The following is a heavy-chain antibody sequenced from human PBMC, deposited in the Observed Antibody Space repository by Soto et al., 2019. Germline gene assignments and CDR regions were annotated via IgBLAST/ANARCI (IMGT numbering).Heavy chain of an antibody. V-gene: IGHV4-39*01. CDR3: ARLFTQTGPSENDSFDI. J-gene: IGHJ3*02. Sequence: QLQLQESGPGLVKPSETLSLTCTVSGGSISSSSYYWGWIRQPPGKGLEWIGSIYYSGSTYYNPSLKSRVTISVHTSKNQFSLKLISLTAADTSVYYCARLFTQTGPSENDSFDIWGQGTMVTVSS. D-gene: IGHD1-1*01. CDR2: IYYSGST. CDR1: GGSISSSSYY.